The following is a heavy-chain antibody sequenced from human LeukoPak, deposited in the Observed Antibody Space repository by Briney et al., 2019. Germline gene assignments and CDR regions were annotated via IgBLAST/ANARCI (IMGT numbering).Heavy chain of an antibody. CDR3: ARGRGDYVWGSYRYILDY. D-gene: IGHD3-16*02. J-gene: IGHJ4*02. Sequence: TSSETLSLTCAVYGGSFSGYYWSWIRQPPGKGLEWIGEINHSGSTNYNPSLKSRVTISVDTSKNQFSLKLSSVTAADTAVYYCARGRGDYVWGSYRYILDYWGQGTLVTVSS. CDR2: INHSGST. V-gene: IGHV4-34*01. CDR1: GGSFSGYY.